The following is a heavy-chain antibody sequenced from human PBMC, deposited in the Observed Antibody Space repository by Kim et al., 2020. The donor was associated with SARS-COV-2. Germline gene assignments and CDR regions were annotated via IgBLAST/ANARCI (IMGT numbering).Heavy chain of an antibody. CDR3: ARLTMIVVGYYYYYMDV. Sequence: ETLSLTCAVYGGSFSGYYWSWIRQPPGKGLEWIGEINHSGSTNYNPSLKSRVTISVDTSKNQFSLKLSSVTAADTAVYYCARLTMIVVGYYYYYMDVWGKGTTVTVSS. V-gene: IGHV4-34*01. J-gene: IGHJ6*03. CDR2: INHSGST. D-gene: IGHD3-22*01. CDR1: GGSFSGYY.